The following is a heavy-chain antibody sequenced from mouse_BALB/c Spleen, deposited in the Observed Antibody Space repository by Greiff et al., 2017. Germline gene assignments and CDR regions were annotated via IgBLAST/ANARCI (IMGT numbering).Heavy chain of an antibody. Sequence: EVQGVESGGGLVQPGGSRKLSCAASGFTFSSFGMHWVRQAPEKGLEWVAYISSGSSTIYYADTVKGRFTISRDNPKNTLFLQMTSLRSEDTAMYYCARSRSTMIDYWGQGTTLTVSS. J-gene: IGHJ2*01. CDR2: ISSGSSTI. V-gene: IGHV5-17*02. CDR3: ARSRSTMIDY. CDR1: GFTFSSFG. D-gene: IGHD2-4*01.